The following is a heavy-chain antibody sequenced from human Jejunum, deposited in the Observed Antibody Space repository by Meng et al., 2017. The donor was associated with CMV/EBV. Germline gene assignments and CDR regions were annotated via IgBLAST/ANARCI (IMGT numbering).Heavy chain of an antibody. V-gene: IGHV4-30-4*08. CDR3: ASYGEYCSTSTCYPAFDY. J-gene: IGHJ4*02. CDR2: IYHSGNT. D-gene: IGHD2-2*01. CDR1: IGGAHY. Sequence: IGGAHYWSWIRQPPGKGLEWIGHIYHSGNTYYNPSLKSRLTISVDKSKNQFSLRLSSVAAADTAVYYCASYGEYCSTSTCYPAFDYWGPGTVVTVSS.